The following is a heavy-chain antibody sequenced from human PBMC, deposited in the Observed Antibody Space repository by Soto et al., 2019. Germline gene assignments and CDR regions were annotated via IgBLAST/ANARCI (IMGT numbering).Heavy chain of an antibody. Sequence: ASVKVSCKASGYTFTSYDINWVRQATGQGPEWMGWMNPNSGNTGYAQKFQGRVTMTRNTSISTAYMELSSLRSEDTAVYYCARGVVGETHNDAFDIWGQGTMVTVSS. CDR2: MNPNSGNT. D-gene: IGHD6-6*01. CDR3: ARGVVGETHNDAFDI. CDR1: GYTFTSYD. V-gene: IGHV1-8*01. J-gene: IGHJ3*02.